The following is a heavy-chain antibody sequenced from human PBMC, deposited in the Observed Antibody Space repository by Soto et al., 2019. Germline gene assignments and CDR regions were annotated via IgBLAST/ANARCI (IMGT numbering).Heavy chain of an antibody. D-gene: IGHD7-27*01. J-gene: IGHJ4*02. CDR1: GVALSNYW. V-gene: IGHV3-7*05. CDR2: IKQDGSEK. CDR3: ATETSTWGC. Sequence: ESGGGLVQPGESLRLSCVASGVALSNYWINWVRQAPGKGLEWVANIKQDGSEKNYVDSVKGRFTISRDNARNSLYLQMNSLRAEDTAAYYCATETSTWGCWGQGTLVTVSS.